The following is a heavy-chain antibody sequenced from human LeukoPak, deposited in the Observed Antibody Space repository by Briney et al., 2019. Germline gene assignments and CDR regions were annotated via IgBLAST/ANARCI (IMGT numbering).Heavy chain of an antibody. CDR3: ARGVGGYYSYYFDY. J-gene: IGHJ4*02. CDR2: IYHSGST. D-gene: IGHD3-22*01. V-gene: IGHV4-34*01. Sequence: SETLSLTCAVYGGSFSGYYWSWIRQPPGKGLEWIGEIYHSGSTNYNPSLKSRVTISVDTSKNQFSLKLSSVTAADTAVYYCARGVGGYYSYYFDYWGQGTLVTVSS. CDR1: GGSFSGYY.